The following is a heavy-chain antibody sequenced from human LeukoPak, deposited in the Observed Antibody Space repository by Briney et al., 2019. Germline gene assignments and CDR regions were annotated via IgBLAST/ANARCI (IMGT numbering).Heavy chain of an antibody. D-gene: IGHD3-10*02. V-gene: IGHV3-33*08. J-gene: IGHJ4*02. CDR3: ARDFYTGMFDY. Sequence: GGSLRLSCAASGFTFSSYGFHWVRQAPGKGLEWVAVIWYDGSNIHYAESVKGRFTISRDNSRDTLYLHMNSLRPEDTAVYYCARDFYTGMFDYWCQGTLVTVSS. CDR1: GFTFSSYG. CDR2: IWYDGSNI.